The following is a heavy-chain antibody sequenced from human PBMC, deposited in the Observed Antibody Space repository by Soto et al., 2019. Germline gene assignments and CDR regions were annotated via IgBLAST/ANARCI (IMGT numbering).Heavy chain of an antibody. CDR1: GYPVTAYY. CDR2: INPATGAA. Sequence: QLHLVQSGAVVKKPGASVTVSCSASGYPVTAYYMHWVRQAPGRGLEWMGGINPATGAAKYSQAFLGRVTMARETATSTIFMELGGLKSEDTAVFYCARGGGVGVPGSAAFDMWGQGTLVTVSS. J-gene: IGHJ3*02. V-gene: IGHV1-2*02. CDR3: ARGGGVGVPGSAAFDM. D-gene: IGHD3-3*01.